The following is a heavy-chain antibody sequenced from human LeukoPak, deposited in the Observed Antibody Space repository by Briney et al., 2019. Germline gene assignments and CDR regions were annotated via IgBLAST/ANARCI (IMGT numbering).Heavy chain of an antibody. V-gene: IGHV1-3*01. D-gene: IGHD5-12*01. CDR3: ASLLDIVATIDF. CDR2: INAGNGNT. Sequence: ASVKVSCKASGYTFTSYAMHWVRQAPGQRLEWMGWINAGNGNTKYSQKFQGRVTITADESTSTAYMDLRSLRSEDTAVYYCASLLDIVATIDFWGQGTLVTVSS. CDR1: GYTFTSYA. J-gene: IGHJ4*02.